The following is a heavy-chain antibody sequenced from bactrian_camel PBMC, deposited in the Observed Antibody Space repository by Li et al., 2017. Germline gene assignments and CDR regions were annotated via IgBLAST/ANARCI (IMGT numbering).Heavy chain of an antibody. D-gene: IGHD5*01. J-gene: IGHJ4*01. CDR1: GSITNYA. Sequence: HVQLVESGGASVQAGGSLRLSCASSGSITNYAMGWFRQAPGKEREGVAYIGRYNEPTYTDAVKGRFTIRRDFSENTLYLDMRNLKPEDTATYYCAASGVPGFVAGGAICNCNIWGQGTQVTVS. CDR2: IGRYNEP. CDR3: AASGVPGFVAGGAICNCNI. V-gene: IGHV3S53*01.